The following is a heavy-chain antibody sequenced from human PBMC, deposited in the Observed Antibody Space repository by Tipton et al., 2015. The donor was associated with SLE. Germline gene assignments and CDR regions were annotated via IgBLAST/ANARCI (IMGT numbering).Heavy chain of an antibody. CDR3: ARGGTYHDSSGNIDY. J-gene: IGHJ4*02. V-gene: IGHV4-59*01. Sequence: TLSLTCRVSSDSITNYYWSWIRLPPGKGLECIGYIYYSGSGNYNPSLKSRVTMSIDTSKNQSSLKLSSVTAADTAVYYCARGGTYHDSSGNIDYWGQGTLVTASS. CDR2: IYYSGSG. D-gene: IGHD3-22*01. CDR1: SDSITNYY.